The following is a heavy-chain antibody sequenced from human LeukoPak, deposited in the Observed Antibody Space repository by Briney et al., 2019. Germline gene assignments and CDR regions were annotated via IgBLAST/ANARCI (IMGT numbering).Heavy chain of an antibody. CDR3: ARDRSYSGYDWEGMDV. CDR1: GGSISSYY. CDR2: IYYSGST. Sequence: SETLSLTCTVSGGSISSYYWSWIRQPPGKGLEWIGYIYYSGSTNYNPSLKSRVTISVDTSKNQFSLKLSSVTAADTAVYYCARDRSYSGYDWEGMDVWGQGTTVTVSS. D-gene: IGHD5-12*01. V-gene: IGHV4-59*01. J-gene: IGHJ6*02.